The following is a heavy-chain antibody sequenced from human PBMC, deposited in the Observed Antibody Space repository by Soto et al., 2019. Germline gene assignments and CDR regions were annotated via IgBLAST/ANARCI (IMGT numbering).Heavy chain of an antibody. Sequence: LSFTVVGGNIRNQYWSWIRQPPGKGLEWIGYIYYSGSTNYNPSLKSRVTISVDTSKNQFSLKLSSVTAADTAVYYCARLTRYCSSTSCLYYYYYMDVWGKGTTVTVSS. CDR1: GGNIRNQY. J-gene: IGHJ6*03. V-gene: IGHV4-59*11. CDR2: IYYSGST. CDR3: ARLTRYCSSTSCLYYYYYMDV. D-gene: IGHD2-2*01.